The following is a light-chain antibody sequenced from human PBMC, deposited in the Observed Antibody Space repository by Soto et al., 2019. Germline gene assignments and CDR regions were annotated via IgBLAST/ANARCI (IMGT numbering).Light chain of an antibody. V-gene: IGLV2-14*01. CDR3: SSYTTSSTRV. Sequence: QSALTQPASVSGSPGQSITISCTGTSSDVGGYKFVSWYQQHPGKAPKLMIYEVSNRPSGVSNRFSGSKSGNTASLNISGLQAEDEADYYCSSYTTSSTRVFGGGTKLTVL. CDR2: EVS. CDR1: SSDVGGYKF. J-gene: IGLJ3*02.